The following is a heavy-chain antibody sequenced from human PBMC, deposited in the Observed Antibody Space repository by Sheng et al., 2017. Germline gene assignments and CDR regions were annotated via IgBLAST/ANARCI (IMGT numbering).Heavy chain of an antibody. CDR3: TKGRSSAGTTPSFDY. D-gene: IGHD1-1*01. CDR2: ISGSGDRA. V-gene: IGHV3-23*01. J-gene: IGHJ4*02. Sequence: EVQLLESGGDLVQPGGSLRLSCAASGFTFSRYAVTWVRQAPGKGLEWVSAISGSGDRAYYTDSVKGRFTISRDNSKNTLYLHMNSLRVEDTAVYYCTKGRSSAGTTPSFDYWGQG. CDR1: GFTFSRYA.